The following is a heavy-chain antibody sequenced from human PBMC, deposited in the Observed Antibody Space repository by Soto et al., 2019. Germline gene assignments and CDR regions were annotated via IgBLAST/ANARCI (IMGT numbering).Heavy chain of an antibody. J-gene: IGHJ4*02. CDR3: ATSRKGYNWNYFDH. CDR2: VFYTGFT. CDR1: GASISGSYYY. D-gene: IGHD1-20*01. V-gene: IGHV4-39*01. Sequence: SETLSLTCAVSGASISGSYYYWAWLRQSPGKGPEWIGSVFYTGFTSYNPSLESRVSVSVDTSKSQFSLKLSAVTAADTAVYYCATSRKGYNWNYFDHWGQGALVTVSS.